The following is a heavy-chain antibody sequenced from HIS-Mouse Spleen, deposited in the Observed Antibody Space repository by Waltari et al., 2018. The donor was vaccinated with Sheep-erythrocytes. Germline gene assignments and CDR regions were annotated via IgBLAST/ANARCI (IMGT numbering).Heavy chain of an antibody. Sequence: EVQLVESGGGLVKPGGSLRLSCAASGFPFGTCGMNWFRQAPGKGLEWVSSISSSSSYIYYADSVKGRFTISRDNAKNSLYLQMNSLRAEDTAVYYCARDSTSDAFDIWGQGTMVTVSS. D-gene: IGHD6-6*01. CDR3: ARDSTSDAFDI. CDR2: ISSSSSYI. CDR1: GFPFGTCG. J-gene: IGHJ3*02. V-gene: IGHV3-21*01.